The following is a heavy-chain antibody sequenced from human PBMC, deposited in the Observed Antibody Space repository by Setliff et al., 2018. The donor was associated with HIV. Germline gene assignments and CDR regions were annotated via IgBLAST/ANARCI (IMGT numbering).Heavy chain of an antibody. D-gene: IGHD4-17*01. CDR2: ISANGGAS. J-gene: IGHJ6*03. CDR3: ARDYGDYASYHYYMDV. Sequence: GGSLRLSCAASGFTFSGDSVNWVRQAPGKGPECVSVISANGGASKYADSVKGRFTVSRDNSKNTLFLQMNSLRPEDTAVYFCARDYGDYASYHYYMDVWGKGTTVTVSS. V-gene: IGHV3-23*01. CDR1: GFTFSGDS.